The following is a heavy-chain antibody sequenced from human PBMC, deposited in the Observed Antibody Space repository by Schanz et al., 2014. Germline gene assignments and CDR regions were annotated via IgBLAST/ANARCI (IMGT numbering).Heavy chain of an antibody. CDR3: AKGRFGELSAFDI. CDR1: GITFSSHS. Sequence: ERLVESGGGLVQPGGSLRLSCAASGITFSSHSFNWVRQAPGKGLEWISYITYNGGTIYYADSVKGRFTISRDNAKNSLYLQMNSLRAEDTAVYYCAKGRFGELSAFDIWRQGTMVTVAS. V-gene: IGHV3-48*01. CDR2: ITYNGGTI. J-gene: IGHJ3*02. D-gene: IGHD3-10*01.